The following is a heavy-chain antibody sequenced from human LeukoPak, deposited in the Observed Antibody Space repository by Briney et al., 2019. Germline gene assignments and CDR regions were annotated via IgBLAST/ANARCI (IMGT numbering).Heavy chain of an antibody. CDR2: MNPNSGNT. V-gene: IGHV1-8*03. CDR3: ARGRVVRGPKNKDYYYYYMDV. J-gene: IGHJ6*03. CDR1: GYTFTSYD. Sequence: ASVKVSCKASGYTFTSYDINWVRQATGQGLEWMGWMNPNSGNTGYAQKFQGRVTITRNTSISTAYMELSSLRSEDTAVYYCARGRVVRGPKNKDYYYYYMDVWGKGTTVTVSS. D-gene: IGHD3-10*01.